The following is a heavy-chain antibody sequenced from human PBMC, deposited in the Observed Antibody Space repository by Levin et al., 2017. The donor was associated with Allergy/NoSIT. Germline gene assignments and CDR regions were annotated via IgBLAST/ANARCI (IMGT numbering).Heavy chain of an antibody. CDR2: IRYTGST. CDR3: ARAGWSYGFDV. V-gene: IGHV4-30-4*01. Sequence: SETLSLTCSVSGGSIRSDDHYWSWVRQPPGKGLEWIGYIRYTGSTYYSPSLKRRIKISLDTSMSQFSLKMYSVTAADTAVYFCARAGWSYGFDVWGQGTTVTVSS. D-gene: IGHD3-10*01. CDR1: GGSIRSDDHY. J-gene: IGHJ6*02.